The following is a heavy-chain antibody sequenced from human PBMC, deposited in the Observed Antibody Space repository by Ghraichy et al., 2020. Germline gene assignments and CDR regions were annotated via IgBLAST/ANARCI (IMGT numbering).Heavy chain of an antibody. CDR1: GYTFTSYY. CDR2: INPSGGST. J-gene: IGHJ3*02. D-gene: IGHD3-22*01. CDR3: ARERAYYYDSSGYYYGAFDI. Sequence: ASVKVSCKASGYTFTSYYMHWVRQAPGQGLEWMGIINPSGGSTSYAQKFQGRVTMTRDTSTSTVYMELSSLRSEDTAVYYCARERAYYYDSSGYYYGAFDIWGQGTMVTVSS. V-gene: IGHV1-46*01.